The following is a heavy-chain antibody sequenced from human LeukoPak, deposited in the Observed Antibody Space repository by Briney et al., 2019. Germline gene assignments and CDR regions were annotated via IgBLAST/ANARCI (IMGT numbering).Heavy chain of an antibody. V-gene: IGHV4-30-2*01. CDR1: GGSISSGGYS. CDR3: ARVGSGVAFDY. J-gene: IGHJ4*02. Sequence: SETLSLTCAVSGGSISSGGYSWSWIRQPPGKGLEWIGYIYHSGSTYYNPSLKSRVTISVDRSKNQFSLKLSSVTAADTAVYYCARVGSGVAFDYWGQGILVTVSS. CDR2: IYHSGST. D-gene: IGHD3-3*01.